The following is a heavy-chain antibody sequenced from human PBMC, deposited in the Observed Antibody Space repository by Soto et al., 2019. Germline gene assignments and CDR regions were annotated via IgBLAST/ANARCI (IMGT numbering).Heavy chain of an antibody. CDR3: AREHDLPLQVYYYGMDV. J-gene: IGHJ6*02. CDR2: ISSSSSYI. CDR1: GFTFSSYS. D-gene: IGHD2-15*01. V-gene: IGHV3-21*01. Sequence: EVQLVESGGGLVKPGGSLRLSCAASGFTFSSYSMNWVRQAPGKGLEWVSSISSSSSYIYYADSVKGRFTISRDNAKNSLYLQMNSLRAEDTAVYYCAREHDLPLQVYYYGMDVWGQGTTVTVSS.